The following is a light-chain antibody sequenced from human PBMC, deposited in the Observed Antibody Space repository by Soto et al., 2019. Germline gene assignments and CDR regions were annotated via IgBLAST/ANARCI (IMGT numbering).Light chain of an antibody. V-gene: IGKV1-6*01. CDR2: AAS. CDR3: LQDYDYPLT. CDR1: QGIKND. J-gene: IGKJ3*01. Sequence: AIQMTQSPSSLSASVGDRVTITCRVSQGIKNDLGWYQQKPGKAPKLLIYAASSLQSGVPSRFSGSGSGTDFSLTISSLQPEDFATYYCLQDYDYPLTFGPGTRVDFK.